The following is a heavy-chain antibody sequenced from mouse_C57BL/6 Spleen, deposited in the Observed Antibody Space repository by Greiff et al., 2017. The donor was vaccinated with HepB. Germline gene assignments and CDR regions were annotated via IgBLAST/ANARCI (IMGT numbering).Heavy chain of an antibody. CDR1: GYTFTDYN. Sequence: VQLQQSGPELVKPGASVKIPCKASGYTFTDYNMDWVKQSHGKSLEWIGDINPNNGGTIYNQKFKGKATLTVDKSSSTAYMELRSLTSEDTAVYYCARDDYGSSGFAYWGQGTLVTVSA. D-gene: IGHD1-1*01. CDR2: INPNNGGT. J-gene: IGHJ3*01. V-gene: IGHV1-18*01. CDR3: ARDDYGSSGFAY.